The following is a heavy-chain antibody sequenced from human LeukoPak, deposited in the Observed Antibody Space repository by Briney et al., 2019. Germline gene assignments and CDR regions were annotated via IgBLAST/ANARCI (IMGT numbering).Heavy chain of an antibody. CDR2: IYSGGST. CDR3: ARDEYYYGSGTKTLDY. V-gene: IGHV3-66*02. CDR1: GFTVSNNY. D-gene: IGHD3-10*01. Sequence: PGGSLRLSCEASGFTVSNNYMSWVRQAPGKGLEWVSVIYSGGSTYYADSVKGRFTFSRDNSKSTLYLQMNSLRAEDTAVYYCARDEYYYGSGTKTLDYWGQGSLVTVSS. J-gene: IGHJ4*02.